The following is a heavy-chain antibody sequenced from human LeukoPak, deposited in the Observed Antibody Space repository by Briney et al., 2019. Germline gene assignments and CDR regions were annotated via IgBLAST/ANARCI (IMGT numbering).Heavy chain of an antibody. CDR2: IYYSGSA. V-gene: IGHV4-39*07. CDR3: ARVTDSNYFDF. J-gene: IGHJ4*02. CDR1: GDSIYRSSYY. D-gene: IGHD2-21*01. Sequence: SETLSLTCTVSGDSIYRSSYYWAWIRQPPGKALEWMGSIYYSGSAYFNPSFNSRVTISVDTSNNQFSLRLTSVTAADTAVYYCARVTDSNYFDFWGQGTLVIVSS.